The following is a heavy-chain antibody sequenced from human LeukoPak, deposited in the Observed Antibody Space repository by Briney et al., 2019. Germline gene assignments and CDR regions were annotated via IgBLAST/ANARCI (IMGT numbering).Heavy chain of an antibody. Sequence: GGSLRLSCAASGFTFSSYGMSWVRQAPGKGLEWVSAISGSGGSTYYADSVKGRFTTSRDNSKNTLYLQMNSLRAEDTAVYYCAKGGVPAAIDYYYYYMDVWGKGTTVTISS. CDR1: GFTFSSYG. J-gene: IGHJ6*03. CDR3: AKGGVPAAIDYYYYYMDV. CDR2: ISGSGGST. D-gene: IGHD2-2*01. V-gene: IGHV3-23*01.